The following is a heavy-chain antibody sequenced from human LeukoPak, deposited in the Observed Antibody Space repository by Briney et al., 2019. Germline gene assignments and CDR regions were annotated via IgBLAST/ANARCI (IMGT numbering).Heavy chain of an antibody. D-gene: IGHD1-1*01. J-gene: IGHJ3*01. CDR1: GGSINSYY. CDR3: AGDVMSTALDAFDV. Sequence: PSETLSLTCTASGGSINSYYWNWIRQPPGKGLELIGYIYYSGSPTYNPSLKSRVTIDTSKNQFSLQLSSVTAADTAVYYCAGDVMSTALDAFDVWGQGTMVTVSS. CDR2: IYYSGSP. V-gene: IGHV4-59*01.